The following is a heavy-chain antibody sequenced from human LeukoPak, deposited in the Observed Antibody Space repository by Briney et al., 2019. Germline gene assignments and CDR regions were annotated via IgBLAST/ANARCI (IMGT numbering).Heavy chain of an antibody. D-gene: IGHD3-10*01. CDR1: GGSISSGGYY. V-gene: IGHV4-31*03. CDR2: IYYSGST. J-gene: IGHJ4*02. Sequence: SQTLSLTCTVSGGSISSGGYYWSWIRQHPGKGLEWIGYIYYSGSTYYNPSLKSRVTISVGTSKNQFSLKLSSVTAADTAVYYCARDRFGESYFDYWGQGTLVTVSS. CDR3: ARDRFGESYFDY.